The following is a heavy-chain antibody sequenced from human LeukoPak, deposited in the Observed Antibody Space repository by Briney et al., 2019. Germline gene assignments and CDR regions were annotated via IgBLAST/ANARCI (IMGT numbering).Heavy chain of an antibody. V-gene: IGHV4-34*01. Sequence: SETLSLTCAVYGGSFSGYYWSWIRQPPGKGLEWTGEINHSGSTNYNPSLKSRVTISVDTSKNQFSLKLSSVTAADTAVYYCARDLVLPLFYYYYGMDVWGQGTTVTVSS. CDR2: INHSGST. D-gene: IGHD4/OR15-4a*01. CDR3: ARDLVLPLFYYYYGMDV. CDR1: GGSFSGYY. J-gene: IGHJ6*02.